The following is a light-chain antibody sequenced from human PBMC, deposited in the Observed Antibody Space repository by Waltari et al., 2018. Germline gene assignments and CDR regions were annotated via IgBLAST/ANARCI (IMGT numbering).Light chain of an antibody. CDR1: NIGSKS. V-gene: IGLV3-21*02. CDR2: DDS. Sequence: SYVLTQPPSVSVAPGQTARITCGGNNIGSKSVHWYQQKPGQAPVLVVYDDSERPSGIPGRFSGSNSGNTATLTISRVEAGDEADYYCQVWDSSSDHPVFGTGTKVTVL. J-gene: IGLJ1*01. CDR3: QVWDSSSDHPV.